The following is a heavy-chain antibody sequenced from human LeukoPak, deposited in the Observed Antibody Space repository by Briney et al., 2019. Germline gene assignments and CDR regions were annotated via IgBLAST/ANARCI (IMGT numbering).Heavy chain of an antibody. CDR3: TRDQGYCSGGRCYSVFDI. CDR2: IKEDGSER. D-gene: IGHD2-15*01. CDR1: GFTFGRYW. J-gene: IGHJ3*02. Sequence: GGSLRLSCAVSGFTFGRYWMGWVRQAPGKGLEWVAHIKEDGSERYYADSVKGRFIMSRDNAKNAVYLQVNSRTAEDTAVYYCTRDQGYCSGGRCYSVFDIWGQGTMVTVSS. V-gene: IGHV3-7*01.